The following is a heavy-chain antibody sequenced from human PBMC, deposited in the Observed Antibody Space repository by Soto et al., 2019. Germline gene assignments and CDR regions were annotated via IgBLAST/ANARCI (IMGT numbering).Heavy chain of an antibody. CDR1: GFICSNYA. CDR3: AKSPLSTTIGFDY. J-gene: IGHJ4*02. CDR2: ISGSGGTT. D-gene: IGHD3-3*01. V-gene: IGHV3-23*01. Sequence: VQLLESGGGLVQPGRSLRLSCEASGFICSNYAMTWVRQAPGKGLERVSTISGSGGTTYYTDSVKGRFTISRDNSKNTLYLQMDSLTAEDTAVYYCAKSPLSTTIGFDYWGQGTLVPVSS.